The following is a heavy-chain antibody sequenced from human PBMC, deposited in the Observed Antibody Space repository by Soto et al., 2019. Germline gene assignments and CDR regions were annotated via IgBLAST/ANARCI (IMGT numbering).Heavy chain of an antibody. J-gene: IGHJ2*01. CDR1: GGSISRGDYD. CDR3: ARTYYYDIRGQGYFDL. Sequence: QVQLQESGPGLVKPSQTLSLTCTVSGGSISRGDYDCSWIRQPPGKVLDWIGYIYYSGSTYYNPSLKSRVTLSVDPSKNQFSLKLSSVTAADTAVYYCARTYYYDIRGQGYFDLWGRGTLVTVSS. CDR2: IYYSGST. D-gene: IGHD3-22*01. V-gene: IGHV4-30-4*01.